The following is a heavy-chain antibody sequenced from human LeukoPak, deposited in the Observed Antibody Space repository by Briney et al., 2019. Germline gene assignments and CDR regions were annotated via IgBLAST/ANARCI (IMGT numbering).Heavy chain of an antibody. V-gene: IGHV3-64*01. D-gene: IGHD1-26*01. CDR2: ISSNGGST. CDR3: ARRGSYYGDSMDY. J-gene: IGHJ4*02. CDR1: GFTFSRYA. Sequence: GGSLRLSCAASGFTFSRYAMHWVRQAPGKGLEYVPAISSNGGSTYYANSVKGRFTISRDNSKNTLYLQMGSMRAEDMAVYYCARRGSYYGDSMDYWGQGTLVTVSS.